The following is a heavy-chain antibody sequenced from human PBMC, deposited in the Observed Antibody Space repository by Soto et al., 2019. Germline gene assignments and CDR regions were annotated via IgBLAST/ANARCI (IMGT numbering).Heavy chain of an antibody. CDR2: LQTDGSHP. J-gene: IGHJ4*02. D-gene: IGHD2-21*02. Sequence: EVQLVESGGGLVQPGGSLRLSCVASGFTFNYYWMHWVRQAPGKGLMWVSRLQTDGSHPDYADSVKGRFTISRDNAKNTLYLHMNNLRAEDKAVYYCARGGDPDYWGQGTLVTVSS. CDR3: ARGGDPDY. V-gene: IGHV3-74*01. CDR1: GFTFNYYW.